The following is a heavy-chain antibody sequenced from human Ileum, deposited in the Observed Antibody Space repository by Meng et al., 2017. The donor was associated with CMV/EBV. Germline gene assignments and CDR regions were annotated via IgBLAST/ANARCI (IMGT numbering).Heavy chain of an antibody. CDR3: TRLTNDYPGTYQYFYGMDV. D-gene: IGHD4-11*01. CDR1: GFTFSGSS. V-gene: IGHV3-73*01. J-gene: IGHJ6*02. Sequence: GESLKISCAASGFTFSGSSMHWVRQASGKGLEWVGHIRSKVNNYATAYAASVKGRFAISRDDSKNTAYLQMNSLKTEDTAVYYCTRLTNDYPGTYQYFYGMDVWGQGTTVTVSS. CDR2: IRSKVNNYAT.